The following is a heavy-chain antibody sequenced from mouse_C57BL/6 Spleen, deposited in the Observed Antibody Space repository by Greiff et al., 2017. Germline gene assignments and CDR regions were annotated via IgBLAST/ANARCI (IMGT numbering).Heavy chain of an antibody. V-gene: IGHV1-15*01. D-gene: IGHD2-1*01. J-gene: IGHJ2*01. CDR1: GYTFTDYE. Sequence: QVQLKQSGAELVRPGASVTLSCKASGYTFTDYEMHWVKQTPVHGLEWIGAIDPETGGTAYNQKFKGKAILTADKSSSTAYMELRSLTSEDSAVYYCTRRRLYGNYRFDYWGQGTTLTVSS. CDR3: TRRRLYGNYRFDY. CDR2: IDPETGGT.